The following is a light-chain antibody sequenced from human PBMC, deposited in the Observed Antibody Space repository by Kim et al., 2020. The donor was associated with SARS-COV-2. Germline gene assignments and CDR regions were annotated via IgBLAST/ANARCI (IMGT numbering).Light chain of an antibody. CDR2: YDR. V-gene: IGLV3-21*04. CDR3: QVWDSSNDHYV. CDR1: NIGNKN. J-gene: IGLJ1*01. Sequence: APGKTARITCWGDNIGNKNVHWYQQKPGQAPVLVIYYDRDRPSGIPERFSGSNSGNTATLTISRVEAGDEADYYCQVWDSSNDHYVFGTGTKVTVL.